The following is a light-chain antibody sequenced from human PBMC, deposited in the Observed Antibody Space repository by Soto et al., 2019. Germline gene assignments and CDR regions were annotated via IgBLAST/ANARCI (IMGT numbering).Light chain of an antibody. CDR2: GAS. CDR3: QQYNNWPPRT. V-gene: IGKV3-15*01. J-gene: IGKJ1*01. Sequence: EIVMTQSPATLSVSPGERATLSCRASQSVSSNLAWYQQKPGQAPRLLIYGASTRATGIPARFSGSGSGTKVTLTISSLQSEDFAVYYCQQYNNWPPRTFGRGTKVDIK. CDR1: QSVSSN.